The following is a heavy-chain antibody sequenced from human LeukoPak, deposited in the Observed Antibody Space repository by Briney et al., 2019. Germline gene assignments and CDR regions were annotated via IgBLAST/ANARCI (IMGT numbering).Heavy chain of an antibody. J-gene: IGHJ4*02. CDR1: GASFSSSTYY. CDR3: ARHAGGIKATGTRPFDY. V-gene: IGHV4-39*01. D-gene: IGHD6-13*01. CDR2: IYYSGST. Sequence: SETLSLTCTVSGASFSSSTYYWGWIRQSPGKGLEWIGSIYYSGSTYYNPSLKSRVTMSVDTSKNQLSLKLSSVTAADTAVYYCARHAGGIKATGTRPFDYWGQGTLVTVSS.